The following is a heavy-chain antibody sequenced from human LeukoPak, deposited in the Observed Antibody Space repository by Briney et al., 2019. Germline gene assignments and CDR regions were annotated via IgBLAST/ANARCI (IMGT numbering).Heavy chain of an antibody. Sequence: ASLKVCCKTSGYTFSNYDINWVRQAGGQALEWMGWMNPHIGNTGYAQKFQGRVTMARHTSISTANMELSSLRSEDPAVYYCARVSELRYFDWLRKGNGFDPWGQGTLVTVSS. CDR2: MNPHIGNT. CDR3: ARVSELRYFDWLRKGNGFDP. J-gene: IGHJ5*02. D-gene: IGHD3-9*01. CDR1: GYTFSNYD. V-gene: IGHV1-8*02.